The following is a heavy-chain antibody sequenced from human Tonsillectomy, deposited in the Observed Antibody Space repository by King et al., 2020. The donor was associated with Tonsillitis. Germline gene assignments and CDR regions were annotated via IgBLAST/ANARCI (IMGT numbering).Heavy chain of an antibody. D-gene: IGHD6-19*01. CDR1: GYSFSTYW. CDR2: IYLGDSDT. Sequence: QLVQSGAEVKKPGESLKISCKGSGYSFSTYWIGWVRQMLGKGLEWMGIIYLGDSDTRYSPSFQGKVTISADKSISTAYMQWSSLKDSGTAMYYCARPTVQWLPEDAFDIWGQGTMVTVSS. CDR3: ARPTVQWLPEDAFDI. J-gene: IGHJ3*02. V-gene: IGHV5-51*01.